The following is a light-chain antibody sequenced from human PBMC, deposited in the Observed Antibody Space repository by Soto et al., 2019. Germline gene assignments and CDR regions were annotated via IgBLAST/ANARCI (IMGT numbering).Light chain of an antibody. CDR2: EVA. Sequence: QSALTQPPSASGSPGQSVTISCTGSSSDVGGYNYVSWYQQHPGKAPKLIIYEVAKRPLRVPARFSGSKSGNTASLTVSGFQAEDEADYYCSAYAGTNNFVFGGGTKLTVL. CDR3: SAYAGTNNFV. V-gene: IGLV2-8*01. J-gene: IGLJ2*01. CDR1: SSDVGGYNY.